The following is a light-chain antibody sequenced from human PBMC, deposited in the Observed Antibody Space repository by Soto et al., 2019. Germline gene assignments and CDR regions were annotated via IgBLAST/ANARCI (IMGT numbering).Light chain of an antibody. V-gene: IGLV2-14*03. J-gene: IGLJ1*01. CDR1: SSDVGGYNY. Sequence: AVPQAGTVSSSPRQSSSISCTGTSSDVGGYNYVSWYQHHPGKAPKLLIYDVSNRPSGISNRFSGSKSDNTASLTISGLQPEDEADYYCSSYTTSNTRQIVFGTGTKVTVL. CDR2: DVS. CDR3: SSYTTSNTRQIV.